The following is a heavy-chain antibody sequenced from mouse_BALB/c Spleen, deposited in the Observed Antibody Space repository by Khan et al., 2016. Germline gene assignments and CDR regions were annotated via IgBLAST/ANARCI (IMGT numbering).Heavy chain of an antibody. CDR3: VRRTTARAY. Sequence: QVQLQQPGAELVKPGASVKLSCKASGYTFTSYWMHWVKQRPGQGLEWIGEINPSNGRTNYNEKFKSKATLTVDKSSSTAYMQLSSLTSEDSAVYYCVRRTTARAYWGQGTLVTVSA. D-gene: IGHD1-2*01. CDR1: GYTFTSYW. J-gene: IGHJ3*01. CDR2: INPSNGRT. V-gene: IGHV1S81*02.